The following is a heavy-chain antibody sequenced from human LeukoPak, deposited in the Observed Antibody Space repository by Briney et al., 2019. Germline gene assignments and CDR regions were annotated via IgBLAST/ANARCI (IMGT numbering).Heavy chain of an antibody. Sequence: SETLSLTCAVYGGSFSGYYWSWIRQPPGKGLEWIGEINHSESTNYNPSLKSRVTISVDTSKNQFSLKLSSVTAADTAVYYCARWLGYCSGGSCYPYIYGMDVWGQGTTVTVSS. CDR2: INHSEST. V-gene: IGHV4-34*01. J-gene: IGHJ6*02. CDR3: ARWLGYCSGGSCYPYIYGMDV. D-gene: IGHD2-15*01. CDR1: GGSFSGYY.